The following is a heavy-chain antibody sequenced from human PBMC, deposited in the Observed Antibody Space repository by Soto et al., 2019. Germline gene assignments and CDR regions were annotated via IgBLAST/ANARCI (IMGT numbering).Heavy chain of an antibody. CDR1: GYTFTSYD. V-gene: IGHV1-8*01. CDR3: ARFYCSSTSCYSYSSGYAGWFDP. J-gene: IGHJ5*02. CDR2: MNPNSGNT. Sequence: ASVKVSCTASGYTFTSYDINWVRQATGQGLEWMGWMNPNSGNTGYAQKFQGRVTMTRNTSISTAYMELSSLRSEDTAVYYCARFYCSSTSCYSYSSGYAGWFDPWGQGTLVTVSS. D-gene: IGHD2-2*01.